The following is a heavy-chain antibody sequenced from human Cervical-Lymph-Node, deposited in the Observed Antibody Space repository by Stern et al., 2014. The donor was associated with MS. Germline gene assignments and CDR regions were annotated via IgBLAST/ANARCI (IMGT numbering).Heavy chain of an antibody. Sequence: QVQLQESGPGLVKPSQTLSLTCTVSGGSIGSGSYYWSWIRPHPGKGLEWIGYIYYTGISYYNPSLRSRVIISLDMSKSQLSLKLNSVTAADAAVYFCARGPLEGVGSATYYYGMDVWGQGTTVIVSS. D-gene: IGHD3-10*01. CDR2: IYYTGIS. CDR3: ARGPLEGVGSATYYYGMDV. V-gene: IGHV4-31*03. J-gene: IGHJ6*02. CDR1: GGSIGSGSYY.